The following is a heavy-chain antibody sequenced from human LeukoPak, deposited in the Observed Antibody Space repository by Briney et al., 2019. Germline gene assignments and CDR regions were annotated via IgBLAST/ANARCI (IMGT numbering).Heavy chain of an antibody. CDR1: GYNFISYY. CDR3: AREDVVLVDAVRYYYYGMDG. Sequence: GASVKVSCKASGYNFISYYMHWVRQAPGQGLEWMGIINPSGGSTSYAQKFQDRVTMTRDTSTSTVYMELSSLKSEDTAVYYCAREDVVLVDAVRYYYYGMDGWGQGTTVTVSS. CDR2: INPSGGST. J-gene: IGHJ6*02. V-gene: IGHV1-46*01. D-gene: IGHD2-8*01.